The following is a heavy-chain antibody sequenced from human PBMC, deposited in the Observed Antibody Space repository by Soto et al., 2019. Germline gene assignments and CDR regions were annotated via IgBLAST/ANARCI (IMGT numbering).Heavy chain of an antibody. Sequence: PGESMRISCKGSRYSFTSYWISCLRQMPGKVLERMARIDPRDPYTNYSPSFQGHVTISADKSISTAYLQRSSLKSSDTAMYYCARHEVTMVRGVIRDYGIAVGSHRTTVPVSS. CDR3: ARHEVTMVRGVIRDYGIAV. CDR2: IDPRDPYT. CDR1: RYSFTSYW. V-gene: IGHV5-10-1*01. J-gene: IGHJ6*02. D-gene: IGHD3-10*01.